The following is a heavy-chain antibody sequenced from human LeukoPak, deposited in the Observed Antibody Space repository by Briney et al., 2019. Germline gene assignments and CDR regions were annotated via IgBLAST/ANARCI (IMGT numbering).Heavy chain of an antibody. CDR1: GYTFTSYA. V-gene: IGHV7-4-1*02. CDR2: INTNTGNP. J-gene: IGHJ6*02. CDR3: AISPETTGNSTAMDV. D-gene: IGHD1-14*01. Sequence: ASVKVSCKASGYTFTSYAMNWVRQAPGQGLEWMGWINTNTGNPTYAQGFTGRLVFSLDTSVSTAYLQISSLKAEDTAVYYCAISPETTGNSTAMDVGAQGTKVPVP.